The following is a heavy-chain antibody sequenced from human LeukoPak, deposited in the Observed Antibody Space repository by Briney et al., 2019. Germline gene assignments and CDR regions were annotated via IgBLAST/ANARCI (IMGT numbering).Heavy chain of an antibody. Sequence: LPGGSLRLSCAASGFTFDDYAMHWVRQAPGKGLEWVSLISGDGGSTYYADSVKGRFTISRDNSKNTLYLQMNSLRAEDTAVYYCAKDPSGATEFDYWGQGTLVTVSS. D-gene: IGHD1-26*01. CDR1: GFTFDDYA. V-gene: IGHV3-43*02. CDR3: AKDPSGATEFDY. CDR2: ISGDGGST. J-gene: IGHJ4*02.